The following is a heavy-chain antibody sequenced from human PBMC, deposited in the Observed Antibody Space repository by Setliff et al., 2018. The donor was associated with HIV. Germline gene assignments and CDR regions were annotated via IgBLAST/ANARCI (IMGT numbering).Heavy chain of an antibody. V-gene: IGHV3-23*01. CDR3: AKSGFGVVALGINNWFDP. CDR2: ISGGGDST. CDR1: GFTFNDYY. D-gene: IGHD3-10*01. J-gene: IGHJ5*02. Sequence: TGGSLRLSCAASGFTFNDYYMSWVRQAPGKGLEWVSIISGGGDSTYYADSVKGRFTISRDKSKNTLYLQMNSLRAEDTAVYFCAKSGFGVVALGINNWFDPWGQGTLVTVSS.